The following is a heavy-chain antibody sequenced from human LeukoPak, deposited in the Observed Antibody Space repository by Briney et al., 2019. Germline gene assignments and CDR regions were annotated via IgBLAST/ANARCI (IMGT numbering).Heavy chain of an antibody. CDR3: AGERIVGALDI. V-gene: IGHV4-34*01. D-gene: IGHD1-26*01. Sequence: SETLSLTCAVYGGSFSGYYWSWIRQPPGKGLEWIGEINHSGSTNYNPSLKSRVTISVDTSKNQFSLKLSSVTAADTAVYYCAGERIVGALDIWGQGTMVTVSS. CDR1: GGSFSGYY. J-gene: IGHJ3*02. CDR2: INHSGST.